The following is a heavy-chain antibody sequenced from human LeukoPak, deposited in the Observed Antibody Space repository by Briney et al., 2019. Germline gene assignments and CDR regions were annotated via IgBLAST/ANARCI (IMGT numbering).Heavy chain of an antibody. Sequence: ASVKVSCKASGYTFTGYYIHWVRQAPGQGLEWMAGINPNSGATNYAQKFQGRVTMTRDTSISTAYMELSRLTSDDTAVYFCARGRFGEWDNWFDPWGQGTLVTVSS. J-gene: IGHJ5*02. D-gene: IGHD3-10*01. CDR3: ARGRFGEWDNWFDP. CDR2: INPNSGAT. V-gene: IGHV1-2*02. CDR1: GYTFTGYY.